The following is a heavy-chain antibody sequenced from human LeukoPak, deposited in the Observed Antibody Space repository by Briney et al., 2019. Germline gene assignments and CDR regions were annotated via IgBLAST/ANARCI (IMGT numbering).Heavy chain of an antibody. CDR1: GGSFSGYY. V-gene: IGHV4-34*01. CDR2: INHSGST. CDR3: ARDASRYNWSHMDV. J-gene: IGHJ6*03. Sequence: SETLSLTCAVYGGSFSGYYWSWIRQPPGKGLEWIGEINHSGSTNYNPSLKSRVTISVDTSKNQFSLKLSSVTAADTAVYYCARDASRYNWSHMDVWGKGTTVTVSS. D-gene: IGHD1-20*01.